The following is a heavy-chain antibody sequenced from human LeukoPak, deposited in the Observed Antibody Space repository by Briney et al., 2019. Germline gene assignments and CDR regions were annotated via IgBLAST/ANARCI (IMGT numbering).Heavy chain of an antibody. CDR2: IYYTGST. CDR1: GGSISGYY. CDR3: ARGGYASGWYLDY. J-gene: IGHJ4*02. V-gene: IGHV4-59*01. D-gene: IGHD6-19*01. Sequence: SETLSLTCTVSGGSISGYYWNWIRQPPGKGLEWIGYIYYTGSTNYNPSLKSRVTISVDTSKNQFSLKLSSVAATDTAVYYCARGGYASGWYLDYWGQGTLVTVSP.